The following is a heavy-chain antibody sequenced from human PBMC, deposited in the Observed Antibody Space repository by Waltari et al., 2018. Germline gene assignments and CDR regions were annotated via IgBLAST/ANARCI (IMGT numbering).Heavy chain of an antibody. CDR1: GLTTVIDG. CDR3: TRDLTPGGADV. D-gene: IGHD2-21*01. CDR2: ILLDRGTT. J-gene: IGHJ6*02. V-gene: IGHV3-9*02. Sequence: EVKLVESGGGLVQPGRSLRCACVVSGLTTVIDGMHWVQQPPGRGLEWVAGILLDRGTTVYADSVKGRFTISRDNAKKSLYLQMNSLRPEDTALYYCTRDLTPGGADVWGQGTTVTVSS.